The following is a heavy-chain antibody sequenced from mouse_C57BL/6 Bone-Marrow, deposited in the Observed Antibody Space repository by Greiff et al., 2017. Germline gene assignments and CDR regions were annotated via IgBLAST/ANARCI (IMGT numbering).Heavy chain of an antibody. J-gene: IGHJ1*03. Sequence: QVQLQQSGAELMKPGASVKLSCKATGYTFTGYWIEWVKQRPGHGLEWIGEILPGSGSTNYNEKFKGKATFTADTSSNTAYMQLSSLTTEDSAIYYCARSLIYYGSSYWYFDVWGTGTTVTVSS. CDR3: ARSLIYYGSSYWYFDV. D-gene: IGHD1-1*01. CDR1: GYTFTGYW. CDR2: ILPGSGST. V-gene: IGHV1-9*01.